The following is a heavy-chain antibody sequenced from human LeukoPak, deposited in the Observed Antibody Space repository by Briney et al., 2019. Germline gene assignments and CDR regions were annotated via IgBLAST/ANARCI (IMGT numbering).Heavy chain of an antibody. V-gene: IGHV3-23*01. CDR1: GFTFSSYG. D-gene: IGHD1-26*01. J-gene: IGHJ4*02. Sequence: GGSLRLSCAASGFTFSSYGMSWVRQAPGKGLEWVSAVSGSGGSTYYADSVKGRFTISRDNSKNTLYLQMNSLRAEDTAVYYCAKDLSFEGATPTCFDYWGQGTLVTVSS. CDR3: AKDLSFEGATPTCFDY. CDR2: VSGSGGST.